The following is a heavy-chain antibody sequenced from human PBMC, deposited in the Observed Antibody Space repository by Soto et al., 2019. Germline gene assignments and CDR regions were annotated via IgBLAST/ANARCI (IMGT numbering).Heavy chain of an antibody. CDR3: ARGSVKSSGWIDY. CDR1: GGSFSGYY. Sequence: QVQLQQWGAGLLKPPETLSLTCAVYGGSFSGYYWSWIRQPPGKGLEWIGEINHSGSTNYNPSLKSRVTISVDTSKNQFSLKLSSVTAADTAVYYCARGSVKSSGWIDYWGQGTLVTVSS. V-gene: IGHV4-34*01. D-gene: IGHD6-19*01. J-gene: IGHJ4*02. CDR2: INHSGST.